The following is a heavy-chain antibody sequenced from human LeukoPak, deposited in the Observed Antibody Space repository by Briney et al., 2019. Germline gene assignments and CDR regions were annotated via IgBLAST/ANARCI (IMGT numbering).Heavy chain of an antibody. CDR1: GGSFSGYY. Sequence: SETLSLTCAVYGGSFSGYYWSWIRQPPGKGLEWIGEINHSGSTNYNPSLKSRVTISVDTSKNQFSLKLSSVTAADTAVYYCARGLVGAVFQHWGQGTLVTVSS. CDR3: ARGLVGAVFQH. CDR2: INHSGST. J-gene: IGHJ1*01. V-gene: IGHV4-34*01. D-gene: IGHD1-26*01.